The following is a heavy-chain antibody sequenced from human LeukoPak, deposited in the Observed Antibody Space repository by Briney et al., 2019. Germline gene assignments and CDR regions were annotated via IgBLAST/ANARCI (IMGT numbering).Heavy chain of an antibody. D-gene: IGHD2-15*01. V-gene: IGHV3-66*01. CDR1: GLTVSANY. CDR3: ARDPEGCSGGSCNSLSFV. J-gene: IGHJ4*02. Sequence: PGGSLRLSCAASGLTVSANYMSWVRQAPGKGLEWVSVITSGGNTYYADSVKDRFTISRDIYKNTLSLQVNSLRAEDTAVYFCARDPEGCSGGSCNSLSFVWGQGTLVTVSS. CDR2: ITSGGNT.